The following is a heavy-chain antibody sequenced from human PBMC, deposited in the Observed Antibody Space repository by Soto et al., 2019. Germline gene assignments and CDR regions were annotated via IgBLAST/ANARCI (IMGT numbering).Heavy chain of an antibody. CDR1: GFTFSNYA. J-gene: IGHJ5*02. CDR3: AKDPLWYDSDWYPPPGFDP. Sequence: EEQLLESGRGFVQPGGSLRLYCAASGFTFSNYAMSWVRQAPGKGLEWVSAITAYGDSTHYADSVKGRFTISRDSPKNTLYLQMDSLRAEDTAVYYCAKDPLWYDSDWYPPPGFDPWGQGTLVTVSS. D-gene: IGHD6-19*01. CDR2: ITAYGDST. V-gene: IGHV3-23*01.